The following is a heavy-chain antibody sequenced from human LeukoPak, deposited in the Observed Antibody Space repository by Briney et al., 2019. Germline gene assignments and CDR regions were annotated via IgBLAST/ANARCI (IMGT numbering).Heavy chain of an antibody. J-gene: IGHJ4*02. V-gene: IGHV3-53*01. CDR3: ARERGTTVVRWDY. CDR1: GFTVSSNY. D-gene: IGHD4-23*01. Sequence: GGSLRLSCAASGFTVSSNYMSWVRQAPGKGLEWVSVIYSGGSTYYADSVKGRFTISRDNSKNTLYLQMNSLRAEDTAVYYCARERGTTVVRWDYWGQGTQVTVSS. CDR2: IYSGGST.